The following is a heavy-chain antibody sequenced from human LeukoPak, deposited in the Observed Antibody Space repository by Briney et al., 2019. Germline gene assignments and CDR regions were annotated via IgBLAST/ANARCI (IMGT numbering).Heavy chain of an antibody. CDR3: ARGSLGAPNAFDI. D-gene: IGHD1-26*01. CDR2: IGTAGDP. V-gene: IGHV3-13*05. CDR1: GFSFSSYD. Sequence: GGSLRHSCAASGFSFSSYDMHWVRQTTGEGLEWVSAIGTAGDPYYAGSVKGRFTISRENAQNSLYLQMNSLRAGDTAVYYCARGSLGAPNAFDIWGQGTMVTVSS. J-gene: IGHJ3*02.